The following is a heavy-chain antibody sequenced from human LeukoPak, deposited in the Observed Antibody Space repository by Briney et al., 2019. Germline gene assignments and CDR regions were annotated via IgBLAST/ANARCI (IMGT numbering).Heavy chain of an antibody. CDR2: ISLSGHT. V-gene: IGHV4-4*02. D-gene: IGHD1-26*01. CDR3: SRESGPFSPFGH. J-gene: IGHJ4*02. Sequence: GSLRLSCAASGFTFSNAWMSWVRQPPGQGLEWIGEISLSGHTNYNPSLRSRVTMSLDESKNHLSLILASVTAADTAIYYCSRESGPFSPFGHWGQGTLVTVTS. CDR1: GFTFSNAW.